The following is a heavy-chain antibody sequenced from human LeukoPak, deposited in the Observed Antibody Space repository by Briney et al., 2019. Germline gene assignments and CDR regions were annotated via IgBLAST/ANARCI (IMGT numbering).Heavy chain of an antibody. Sequence: ASVKVSCKASGYTFTSYGISWVRQATGQGLEWMGWMNPNSGNTGYAQKFQGRVTMTRNTSISTAYMELSSLRSEDTAVYYCARGLWFGELSAFDIWGQGTLVTVSS. J-gene: IGHJ3*02. CDR2: MNPNSGNT. CDR3: ARGLWFGELSAFDI. CDR1: GYTFTSYG. D-gene: IGHD3-10*01. V-gene: IGHV1-8*02.